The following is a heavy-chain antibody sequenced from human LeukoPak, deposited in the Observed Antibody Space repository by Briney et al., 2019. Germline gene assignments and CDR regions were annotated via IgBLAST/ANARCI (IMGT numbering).Heavy chain of an antibody. CDR2: ISPTSTSI. D-gene: IGHD3-3*01. CDR1: GFTFSSYS. Sequence: GGPLRLSCAASGFTFSSYSLNCVRQAPGKGLEWVSYISPTSTSIYYADSVKGRFIVSRDNGKNSLYLQMNSLRAEDTAVYYCARDAASGNNWFDPWGQGTLVTVSS. V-gene: IGHV3-48*01. CDR3: ARDAASGNNWFDP. J-gene: IGHJ5*02.